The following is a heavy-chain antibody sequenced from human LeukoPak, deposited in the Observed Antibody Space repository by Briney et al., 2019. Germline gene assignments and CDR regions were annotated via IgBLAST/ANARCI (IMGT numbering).Heavy chain of an antibody. J-gene: IGHJ4*02. CDR3: ARRKDTAIIFDY. D-gene: IGHD5-18*01. CDR1: GGSISSYY. V-gene: IGHV4-59*08. CDR2: IYYSGST. Sequence: SETLSLTCTVSGGSISSYYWSWIRQPPGKGLEWIGYIYYSGSTNYNPSLKSRVTISVDTSKNQFSLKPSSVTAADTAVYYCARRKDTAIIFDYWGQGTLVTASS.